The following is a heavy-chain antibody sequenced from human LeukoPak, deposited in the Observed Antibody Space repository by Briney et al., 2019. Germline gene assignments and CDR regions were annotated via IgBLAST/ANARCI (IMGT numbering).Heavy chain of an antibody. CDR2: ISYDGSNK. CDR3: AKVKSLAVAGPYYYYGMDV. V-gene: IGHV3-30*18. Sequence: PGGSLRLSCTASGFTFSSNGMHWVRQAPGKGLEWVAVISYDGSNKYYADSVKGRFTIPRDNSKNTLYLQMNSLRAEDTAVYYCAKVKSLAVAGPYYYYGMDVWGKGTTVTVSS. CDR1: GFTFSSNG. J-gene: IGHJ6*04. D-gene: IGHD6-19*01.